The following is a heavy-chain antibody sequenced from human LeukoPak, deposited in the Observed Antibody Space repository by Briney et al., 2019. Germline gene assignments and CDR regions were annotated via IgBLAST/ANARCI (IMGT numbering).Heavy chain of an antibody. CDR3: ARDWNNWNDDYYMDV. Sequence: ASVKVSCKASGYTFTGYYMHWVRQAPGQGLEWMGWINPNSGGTNYAQKFQGRVTMTRDTSISTAYMELSRLRSDDTAVYYCARDWNNWNDDYYMDVWGKGTTVTVSS. V-gene: IGHV1-2*02. D-gene: IGHD1-1*01. J-gene: IGHJ6*03. CDR1: GYTFTGYY. CDR2: INPNSGGT.